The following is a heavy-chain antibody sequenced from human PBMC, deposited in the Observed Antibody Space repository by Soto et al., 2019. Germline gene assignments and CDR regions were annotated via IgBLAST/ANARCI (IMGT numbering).Heavy chain of an antibody. D-gene: IGHD2-15*01. Sequence: GSLRLSCAASGFTFSSYSMNWVRQAPGKGLEWVSSIFSISSYIYYADSVKGRFTISRDNAKNSLYLQMNSLRAEDTAVYYCARGLGFCSGGSCYSNHYYYYYMDVWGKGTTVTVSS. V-gene: IGHV3-21*01. CDR1: GFTFSSYS. CDR2: IFSISSYI. CDR3: ARGLGFCSGGSCYSNHYYYYYMDV. J-gene: IGHJ6*03.